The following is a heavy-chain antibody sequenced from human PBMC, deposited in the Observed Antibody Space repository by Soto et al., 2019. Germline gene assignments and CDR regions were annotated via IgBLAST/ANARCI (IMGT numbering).Heavy chain of an antibody. Sequence: ASVKVSCKASGYTFTSYDINWVRQATGQGLEWMGWMNPNSGNTGYAQKFQGRVTMTRNTPIRTEYMELSSLRSEETAVYYCARRQPRELGGNQTVYRAYEMGHGMNVWG. J-gene: IGHJ6*02. CDR1: GYTFTSYD. V-gene: IGHV1-8*01. CDR2: MNPNSGNT. CDR3: ARRQPRELGGNQTVYRAYEMGHGMNV. D-gene: IGHD7-27*01.